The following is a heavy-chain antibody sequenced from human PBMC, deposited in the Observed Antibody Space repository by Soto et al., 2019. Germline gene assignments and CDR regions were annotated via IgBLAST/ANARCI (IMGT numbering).Heavy chain of an antibody. CDR1: GRSISSYY. CDR2: IYYSGST. J-gene: IGHJ6*02. V-gene: IGHV4-59*01. Sequence: SETLSLTCTVSGRSISSYYLSWIRQPPGKGLEWIGYIYYSGSTNYNPSLKSRVTISVDTSKNQFSLKLSSVTAADTAVYYCARGAEDYYDSSGYSYGMDVWGQGTTVTVSS. CDR3: ARGAEDYYDSSGYSYGMDV. D-gene: IGHD3-22*01.